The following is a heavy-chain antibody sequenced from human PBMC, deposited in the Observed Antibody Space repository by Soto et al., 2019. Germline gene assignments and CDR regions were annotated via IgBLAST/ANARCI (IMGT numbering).Heavy chain of an antibody. CDR1: GGTFSSYA. D-gene: IGHD2-15*01. CDR3: ARDSGCSGGSCYSGYYYGMDV. V-gene: IGHV1-69*01. Sequence: QVQLVQSGAEVKKPGSSVKVSCKASGGTFSSYAISWVRQAPGQGLEWMGGIIPIFGTANYAQKFQGRVTITADESTSTAYMELSSLRSEDTAVYYCARDSGCSGGSCYSGYYYGMDVWGQGTTVTVSS. J-gene: IGHJ6*02. CDR2: IIPIFGTA.